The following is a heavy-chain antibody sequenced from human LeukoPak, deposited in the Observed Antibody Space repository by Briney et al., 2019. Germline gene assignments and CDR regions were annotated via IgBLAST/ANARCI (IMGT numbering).Heavy chain of an antibody. CDR1: GGTFSSYA. Sequence: SVKVSCKASGGTFSSYAISWVRQAPGQGLEWMGGIIPIFGTANYAQKLQGRVTMTTDTSTSTAYMELRSLRSDDTAVYYCARDSLLWFGELKQDAFDIWGQGTMVTVSS. D-gene: IGHD3-10*01. V-gene: IGHV1-69*05. CDR3: ARDSLLWFGELKQDAFDI. CDR2: IIPIFGTA. J-gene: IGHJ3*02.